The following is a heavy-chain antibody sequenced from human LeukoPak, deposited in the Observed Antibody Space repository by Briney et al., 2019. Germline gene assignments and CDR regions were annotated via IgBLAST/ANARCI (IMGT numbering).Heavy chain of an antibody. D-gene: IGHD2-2*02. Sequence: ASVKVSCKASGYTFTSYAMNWVRQAPGQGLEWMGWINTNTGNPTYAQGFTGRFVFSLDTFVSTAYLQISSLKAEDTAVYYCARNDIVVVPAAIRVYYYYGMDVWGQGTTVTVSS. CDR1: GYTFTSYA. CDR3: ARNDIVVVPAAIRVYYYYGMDV. CDR2: INTNTGNP. V-gene: IGHV7-4-1*02. J-gene: IGHJ6*02.